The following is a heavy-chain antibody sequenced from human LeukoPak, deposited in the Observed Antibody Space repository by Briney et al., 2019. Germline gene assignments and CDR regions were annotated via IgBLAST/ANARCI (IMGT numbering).Heavy chain of an antibody. CDR1: GFTFSSYA. D-gene: IGHD6-13*01. Sequence: PGGSLRLSCAASGFTFSSYAMSWVRQAPGKGLEWISAISGSGGSTYYADSVKGRFTISRDNSKNTLYLQMNSLRAEDTAVYYCAKAIAAAGTFDYWGQGTLVTVSS. V-gene: IGHV3-23*01. CDR3: AKAIAAAGTFDY. J-gene: IGHJ4*02. CDR2: ISGSGGST.